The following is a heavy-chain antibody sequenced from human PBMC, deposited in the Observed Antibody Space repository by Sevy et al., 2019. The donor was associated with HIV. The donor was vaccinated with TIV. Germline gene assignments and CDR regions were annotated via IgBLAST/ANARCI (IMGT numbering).Heavy chain of an antibody. J-gene: IGHJ4*02. V-gene: IGHV3-9*01. Sequence: GGSLRLSCAASGFTFDDYAMHWVRQAPGKGLEWVSGISWNSGSIGYAESVKGRLTISRDNAKNSLYLQMNSLRAEDTAVYYCAKAYSSGWYGDFDYWGQGPLVTVSS. CDR3: AKAYSSGWYGDFDY. D-gene: IGHD6-19*01. CDR2: ISWNSGSI. CDR1: GFTFDDYA.